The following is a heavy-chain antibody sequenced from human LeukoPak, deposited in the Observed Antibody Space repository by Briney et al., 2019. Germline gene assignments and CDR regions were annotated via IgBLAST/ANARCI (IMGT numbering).Heavy chain of an antibody. CDR1: GGSISSGSYS. V-gene: IGHV4-61*02. D-gene: IGHD3-22*01. CDR2: IYTSGST. J-gene: IGHJ3*02. CDR3: ARVPYYYDSSGYYDAFDI. Sequence: PSETLSLTCTVSGGSISSGSYSWSWIRQPAGKGLEWIGRIYTSGSTNYNPSLKSRVTISVDTSKNQFSLKLSSVTAADTAVYYCARVPYYYDSSGYYDAFDIWGQGTMVTVSS.